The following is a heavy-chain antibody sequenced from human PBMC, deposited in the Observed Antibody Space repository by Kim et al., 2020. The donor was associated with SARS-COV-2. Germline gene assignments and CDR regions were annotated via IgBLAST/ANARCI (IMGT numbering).Heavy chain of an antibody. V-gene: IGHV3-30*18. CDR3: AKLRSGWTDY. J-gene: IGHJ4*02. CDR1: GFTFSSYG. D-gene: IGHD6-19*01. CDR2: ISYDGSNK. Sequence: GGSLRLSCAASGFTFSSYGMHWVRQAPGKGLEWVAVISYDGSNKYYADSVKGRFTISRDNSKNTLYLQMNSLRAEDTAVYYCAKLRSGWTDYWGQGTLVTVSS.